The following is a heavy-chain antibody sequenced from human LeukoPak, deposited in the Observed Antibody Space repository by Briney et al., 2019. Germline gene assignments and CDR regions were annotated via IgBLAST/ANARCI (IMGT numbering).Heavy chain of an antibody. CDR1: GGTFSSYT. V-gene: IGHV1-69*13. J-gene: IGHJ6*02. Sequence: SVKVSCKASGGTFSSYTISWVRRAPGQGLEWMGGIIPIFGTANYAQKFQGRVTITADESTSTAYMELSSLRSEDTAVYYCAKSWSDYIVVVPAAIPGYYYGMDVWGQGTTVTVSS. CDR2: IIPIFGTA. CDR3: AKSWSDYIVVVPAAIPGYYYGMDV. D-gene: IGHD2-2*01.